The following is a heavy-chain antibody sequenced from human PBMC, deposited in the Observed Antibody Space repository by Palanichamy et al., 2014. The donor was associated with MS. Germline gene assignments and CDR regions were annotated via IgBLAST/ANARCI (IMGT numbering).Heavy chain of an antibody. D-gene: IGHD5-18*01. CDR3: ARASRGYSYGPSGY. CDR1: GFTFSSYA. Sequence: EVRLLESGGGLVQPGGSLRLSCAASGFTFSSYAMSWVRQAPGKGLEWVSAISGSGGSTYYADSVKGRFTISRDNSKNTLYLQMNSLRAEDTAVYYCARASRGYSYGPSGYWGQGTLVTVSS. J-gene: IGHJ4*02. CDR2: ISGSGGST. V-gene: IGHV3-23*01.